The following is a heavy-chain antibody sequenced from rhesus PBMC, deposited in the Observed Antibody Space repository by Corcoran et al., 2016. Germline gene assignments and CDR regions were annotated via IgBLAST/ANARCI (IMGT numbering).Heavy chain of an antibody. Sequence: VQLQESGPGLVKPSETLSLTCAVSGYSISSGYGWSWIRQPPGKGLEWIGDIGGSSGSTNYNHSLKSRVTMSKDTTKNQCSLKLRSVTAADTAVYYCARARRGSGWYFDLWGPGTPITISS. CDR3: ARARRGSGWYFDL. CDR1: GYSISSGYG. V-gene: IGHV4-127*01. J-gene: IGHJ2*01. D-gene: IGHD6-31*01. CDR2: IGGSSGST.